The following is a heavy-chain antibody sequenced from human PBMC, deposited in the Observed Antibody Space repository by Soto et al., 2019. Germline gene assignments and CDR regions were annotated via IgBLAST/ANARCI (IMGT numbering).Heavy chain of an antibody. CDR3: AISGYLGLPSTPQSWFNDAFDI. J-gene: IGHJ3*02. Sequence: ASVKVSCKASGYTFTGYYMHWVRQAPGQGLEWMGWINPNSGGTNYAQKLQGWVTMTRDTSMSTAYMELSRLRSDDTAVYYCAISGYLGLPSTPQSWFNDAFDIWGQGTMVTVSS. CDR1: GYTFTGYY. CDR2: INPNSGGT. V-gene: IGHV1-2*04. D-gene: IGHD5-12*01.